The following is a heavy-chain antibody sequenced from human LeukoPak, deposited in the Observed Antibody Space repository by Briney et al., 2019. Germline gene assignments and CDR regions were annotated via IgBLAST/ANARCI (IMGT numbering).Heavy chain of an antibody. CDR1: GFTVSSNY. Sequence: PGGSLRLSCAASGFTVSSNYMSWVRQAPGKGLEWVSVIYSGGSTYYADSVKGRFTISRDNSKNTLYLQMNSLRAEDTAVYYCARDLMGSRGPIDYWGQGTLVTVSS. J-gene: IGHJ4*02. V-gene: IGHV3-53*01. CDR2: IYSGGST. CDR3: ARDLMGSRGPIDY. D-gene: IGHD6-13*01.